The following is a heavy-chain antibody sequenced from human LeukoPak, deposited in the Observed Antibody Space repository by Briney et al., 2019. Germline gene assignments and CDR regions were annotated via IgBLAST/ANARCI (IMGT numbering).Heavy chain of an antibody. J-gene: IGHJ4*02. CDR1: GFTFSSYN. CDR2: ITSGSSHI. V-gene: IGHV3-21*01. Sequence: GGSLRLSCAASGFTFSSYNMNWVRQTPGQGLEWVSSITSGSSHIYYADSVKGRFTISRDNAKNSLYLQMNSLRAEDTAVYYCARAAYDILTGYTSLTDYWGQGTLVTVSS. D-gene: IGHD3-9*01. CDR3: ARAAYDILTGYTSLTDY.